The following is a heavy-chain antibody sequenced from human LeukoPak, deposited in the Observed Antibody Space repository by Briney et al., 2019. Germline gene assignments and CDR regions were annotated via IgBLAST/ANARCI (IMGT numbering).Heavy chain of an antibody. Sequence: GGSLRLSCAASGFTFSSYAMSGVRQAPGKGLEWVSAISGSGGSTYYADSVKGRFTISRDNSKNTLYLQMNSLRAEDTAVYYCAKVIILTGYYYFDYWGQGTLVTVSS. CDR3: AKVIILTGYYYFDY. J-gene: IGHJ4*02. CDR1: GFTFSSYA. V-gene: IGHV3-23*01. D-gene: IGHD3-9*01. CDR2: ISGSGGST.